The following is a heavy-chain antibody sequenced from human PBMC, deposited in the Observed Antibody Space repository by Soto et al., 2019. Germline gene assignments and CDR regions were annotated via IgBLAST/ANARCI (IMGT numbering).Heavy chain of an antibody. D-gene: IGHD3-9*01. CDR1: GGSISSYY. CDR3: ARDQYDILTGYYSQRRFYYMDV. V-gene: IGHV4-59*01. CDR2: IYYSGST. J-gene: IGHJ6*03. Sequence: PSETLSLTCTVSGGSISSYYWSWIRQPPGKGLEWIGYIYYSGSTNYNPSLKSRVTISVDTSKNQFSLKLSSVTAADTAVYYCARDQYDILTGYYSQRRFYYMDVWGKGTTVTVSS.